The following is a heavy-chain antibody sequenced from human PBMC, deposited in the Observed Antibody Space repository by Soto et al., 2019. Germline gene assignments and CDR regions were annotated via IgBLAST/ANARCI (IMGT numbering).Heavy chain of an antibody. V-gene: IGHV3-30*19. CDR1: GFTFRKHV. J-gene: IGHJ3*01. CDR2: MWYDGSYA. CDR3: ASEADAFDF. Sequence: QVLLLESGGGVVQPGTSLRLSCAASGFTFRKHVMHWVRQSPGKGLEWLAAMWYDGSYAYHADSVMGRLTFSRDNSKNTVYVQMNDPRPEDTAVYYCASEADAFDFRGQGTMVIVSS.